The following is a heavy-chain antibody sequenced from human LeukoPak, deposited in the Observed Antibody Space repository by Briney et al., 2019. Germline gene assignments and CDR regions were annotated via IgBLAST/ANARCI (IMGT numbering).Heavy chain of an antibody. CDR1: GFTFSSYW. CDR2: IRQDGSEK. J-gene: IGHJ4*02. D-gene: IGHD6-6*01. Sequence: GGSLRLSCAASGFTFSSYWMSWVRQAPGKGLEWVADIRQDGSEKYYVDSVKGRFTISRDNRKNSLYLQMDSLRAEDTAVYYCARGSIADRYLFDNWGQGTLVTVSS. CDR3: ARGSIADRYLFDN. V-gene: IGHV3-7*01.